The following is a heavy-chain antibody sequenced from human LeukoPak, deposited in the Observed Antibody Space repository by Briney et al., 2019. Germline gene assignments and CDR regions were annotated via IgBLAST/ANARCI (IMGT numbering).Heavy chain of an antibody. CDR3: ARHFDY. J-gene: IGHJ4*02. V-gene: IGHV4-59*08. CDR1: GDXISSYY. CDR2: TYYSGST. Sequence: SETLSLTCTVSGDXISSYYCSWIRQPPGKGLEWIGSTYYSGSTNYNPSLKSRVTISVDTSKNQFSLKLSSVTAADTAVYYCARHFDYWGQGTLVTVSS.